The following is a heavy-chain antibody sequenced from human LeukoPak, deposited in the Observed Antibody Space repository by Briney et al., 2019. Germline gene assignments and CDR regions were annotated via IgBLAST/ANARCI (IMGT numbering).Heavy chain of an antibody. V-gene: IGHV3-21*01. CDR1: GFTFSSYS. J-gene: IGHJ6*02. Sequence: GGSLRLSCAASGFTFSSYSMNWVRQAPGKGLEWVSSISSSSSYIYYADSVKGRFTISRDNAKNSLYLQMNSLRAEDTAVYYXXRAXTXAGXIAYYYYGMDVWGQGTTVTVSS. D-gene: IGHD6-19*01. CDR2: ISSSSSYI. CDR3: XRAXTXAGXIAYYYYGMDV.